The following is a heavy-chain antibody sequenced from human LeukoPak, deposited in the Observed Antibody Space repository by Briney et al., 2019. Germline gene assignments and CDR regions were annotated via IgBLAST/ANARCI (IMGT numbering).Heavy chain of an antibody. J-gene: IGHJ6*03. Sequence: GGSLRLSCAASGFTFSSYGMHWVRQAPGKGLEWVAFIRYDGSNKYYADSVKGRFTISRDNSKNTLYLQMNSLRAEDTAVYYCAKDWELPHYYYYMDVWGKGTTVTVSS. V-gene: IGHV3-30*02. CDR2: IRYDGSNK. D-gene: IGHD1-26*01. CDR3: AKDWELPHYYYYMDV. CDR1: GFTFSSYG.